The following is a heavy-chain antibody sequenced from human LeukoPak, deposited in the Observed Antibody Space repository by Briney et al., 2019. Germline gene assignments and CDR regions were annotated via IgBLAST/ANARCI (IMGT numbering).Heavy chain of an antibody. J-gene: IGHJ4*02. CDR3: AKVFGIAVAATWFDY. CDR1: GFTFSSYA. Sequence: GGSLRLSCAASGFTFSSYAMSWVRQAPGKGLEWVSDISGSGGSTYYADSVKGRFTISRDNSKNTLYLQMNSLGAEDTAVYYCAKVFGIAVAATWFDYWGQGTLVTVSS. V-gene: IGHV3-23*01. D-gene: IGHD6-19*01. CDR2: ISGSGGST.